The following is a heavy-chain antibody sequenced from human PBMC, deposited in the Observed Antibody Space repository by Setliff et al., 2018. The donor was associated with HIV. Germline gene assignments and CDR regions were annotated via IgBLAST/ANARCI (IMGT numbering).Heavy chain of an antibody. V-gene: IGHV3-48*03. CDR1: GFTFSSSE. CDR2: ISSSGGTI. CDR3: ASLWVTPPHGF. Sequence: LRLSCAASGFTFSSSEMNWVRQAPGKGLEWVSYISSSGGTIYYADSVKGRFTISRDNAKKSMYLQMNSLRAEDTAVYYCASLWVTPPHGFWGQGTLVTVS. D-gene: IGHD3-16*01. J-gene: IGHJ4*02.